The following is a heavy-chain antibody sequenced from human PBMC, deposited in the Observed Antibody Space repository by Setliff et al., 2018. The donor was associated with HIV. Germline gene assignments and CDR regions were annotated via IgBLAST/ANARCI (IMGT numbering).Heavy chain of an antibody. CDR2: IYYSGST. CDR3: ARLEYYYYMDV. CDR1: GGSISSSRYY. V-gene: IGHV4-39*01. D-gene: IGHD3-3*01. Sequence: SETLSLTCTVSGGSISSSRYYWGWIRQPPGKGLDWIGYIYYSGSTYYNPSLKSRVTISLDTTTNQFALKLSSVTAADTAVYYCARLEYYYYMDVWG. J-gene: IGHJ6*03.